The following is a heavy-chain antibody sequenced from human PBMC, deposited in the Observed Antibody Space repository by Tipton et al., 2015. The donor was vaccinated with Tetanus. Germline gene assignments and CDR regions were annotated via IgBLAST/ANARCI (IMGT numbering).Heavy chain of an antibody. CDR2: IYYSGST. J-gene: IGHJ5*02. D-gene: IGHD6-19*01. V-gene: IGHV4-31*03. CDR1: GASISSGGYF. Sequence: TLSLTCSVSGASISSGGYFWNWIRHRPGKGLEWIGYIYYSGSTFYNPALKSRATISVDTSKNHFSLNLSSVTAADTAVYYCAFLPKHWLVPSFDPWGQGTLVTVCS. CDR3: AFLPKHWLVPSFDP.